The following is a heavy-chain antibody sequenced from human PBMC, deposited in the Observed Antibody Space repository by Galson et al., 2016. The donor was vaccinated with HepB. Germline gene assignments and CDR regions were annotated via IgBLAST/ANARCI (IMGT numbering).Heavy chain of an antibody. Sequence: SVKVSCKASGGTFSTYTISWVRQAPGQGPEWMGGIIPIFATTNYAQKFQGRVTLTADKSTSTAYMELTSLRAEDTAVYYCAWGGTMSTWAIDYWGQGTLVTVSS. CDR2: IIPIFATT. D-gene: IGHD2/OR15-2a*01. CDR1: GGTFSTYT. J-gene: IGHJ4*02. V-gene: IGHV1-69*06. CDR3: AWGGTMSTWAIDY.